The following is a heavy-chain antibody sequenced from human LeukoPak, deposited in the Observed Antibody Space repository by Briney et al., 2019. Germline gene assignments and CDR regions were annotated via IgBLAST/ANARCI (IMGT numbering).Heavy chain of an antibody. V-gene: IGHV4-59*01. Sequence: SETLSLTCTVSGGSIGSDYWTWIRQPPGKGLEYIGYIYYTGGTNYNPPLKSRVTISVDTSKNQFSLKLSSVTAADTAVYYCARATWDYYGSGSLDYWGQGTLVTVSS. CDR2: IYYTGGT. CDR1: GGSIGSDY. CDR3: ARATWDYYGSGSLDY. D-gene: IGHD3-10*01. J-gene: IGHJ4*02.